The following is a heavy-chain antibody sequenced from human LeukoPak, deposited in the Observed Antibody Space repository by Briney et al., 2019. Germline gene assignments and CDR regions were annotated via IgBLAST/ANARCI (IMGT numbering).Heavy chain of an antibody. CDR3: AKVMGFGVGQDEYDFDY. CDR2: VSGSGGST. Sequence: GGSLRLSCAASGFTFSSYAMSWVRQAPGKGLEWVSGVSGSGGSTYYADSVKGRFTILRDNSKNTLYLQMNSLRAEDTALYYCAKVMGFGVGQDEYDFDYWGQGTLVTVSS. J-gene: IGHJ4*02. D-gene: IGHD3-10*01. CDR1: GFTFSSYA. V-gene: IGHV3-23*01.